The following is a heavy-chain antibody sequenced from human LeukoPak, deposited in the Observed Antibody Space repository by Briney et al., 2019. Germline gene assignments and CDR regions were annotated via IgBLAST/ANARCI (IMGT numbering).Heavy chain of an antibody. D-gene: IGHD3-22*01. CDR1: GFTFSSHS. J-gene: IGHJ4*02. CDR2: ISSSSSYI. V-gene: IGHV3-21*01. Sequence: GGSLSLSCAASGFTFSSHSMNWVRQAPGKGLEWVSSISSSSSYIYYADSVKGRFTISRDNAKNSLYLQMNSLRAEDTAVYYCAREDYYHSSLYYLDFWGQGTLVTVSS. CDR3: AREDYYHSSLYYLDF.